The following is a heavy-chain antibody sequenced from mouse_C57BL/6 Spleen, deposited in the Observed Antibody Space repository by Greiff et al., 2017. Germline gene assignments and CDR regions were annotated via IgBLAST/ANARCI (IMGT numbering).Heavy chain of an antibody. CDR3: ARQGPYDGYCDYARDY. J-gene: IGHJ4*01. CDR1: GFTFSDYY. CDR2: ISNGGGST. D-gene: IGHD2-3*01. Sequence: EVQGVESGGGLVQPGGSLKLSCAASGFTFSDYYMYWVRQTPEKRLEWVAYISNGGGSTYYPDTVKGRFTISRDNAKNTLYLQMSRLKSEDTAMYYCARQGPYDGYCDYARDYWGQGTSVTVSS. V-gene: IGHV5-12*01.